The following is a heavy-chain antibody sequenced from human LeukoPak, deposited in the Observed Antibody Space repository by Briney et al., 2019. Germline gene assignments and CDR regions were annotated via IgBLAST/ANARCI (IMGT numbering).Heavy chain of an antibody. CDR2: MNPNSGNT. D-gene: IGHD3-10*01. CDR3: ANLFDQYYYP. V-gene: IGHV1-8*01. J-gene: IGHJ5*02. CDR1: GYTFTSYD. Sequence: GASVKVSCKASGYTFTSYDINWVRQATGQGLEWMGWMNPNSGNTGYALKFQGRVTMTRNTSISTAYMELSSLRSEDTAVYYCANLFDQYYYPWGQGTLVTVSS.